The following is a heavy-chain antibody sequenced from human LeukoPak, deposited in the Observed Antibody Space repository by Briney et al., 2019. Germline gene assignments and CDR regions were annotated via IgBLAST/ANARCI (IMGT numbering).Heavy chain of an antibody. D-gene: IGHD6-13*01. CDR3: ARGSKVAAAGQWSFDL. V-gene: IGHV4-59*01. J-gene: IGHJ2*01. CDR2: IYYSGGT. CDR1: CGSISRYY. Sequence: PSETLSLTCTVSCGSISRYYWSWIRQPPGKGLEWIGYIYYSGGTNYNPSLKSRVTISVDTSKNQFSLKLSSVTAADTAVYYCARGSKVAAAGQWSFDLWGRGTLVTVSS.